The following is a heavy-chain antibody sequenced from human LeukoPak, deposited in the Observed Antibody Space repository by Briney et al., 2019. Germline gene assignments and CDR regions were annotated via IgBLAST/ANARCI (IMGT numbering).Heavy chain of an antibody. CDR3: ASEPLGYCSGGSCYRTDY. D-gene: IGHD2-15*01. J-gene: IGHJ4*02. Sequence: GGSLRLSCAASGFTFSSYSMNWVRQAPGKGLEWVSYISGGSSTIYYADSVKGRFTISRDNAKNSLYLQMNSLRAEDTAVYYCASEPLGYCSGGSCYRTDYWGQGTLVTVSS. V-gene: IGHV3-48*04. CDR1: GFTFSSYS. CDR2: ISGGSSTI.